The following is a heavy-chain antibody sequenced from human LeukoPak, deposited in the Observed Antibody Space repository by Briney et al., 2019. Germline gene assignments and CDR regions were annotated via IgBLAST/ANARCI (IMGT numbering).Heavy chain of an antibody. D-gene: IGHD5/OR15-5a*01. CDR1: GFTFSSYG. Sequence: PGGSLRLSCAASGFTFSSYGMHWVRQAPGKGLEWVAVISYDGSNKYYADSVKGRFTISRDNSKNTLNLQMNSLRAEDTAVYYCAKDRSTDIYYFDYWGQGTLVTVSS. V-gene: IGHV3-30*18. J-gene: IGHJ4*02. CDR3: AKDRSTDIYYFDY. CDR2: ISYDGSNK.